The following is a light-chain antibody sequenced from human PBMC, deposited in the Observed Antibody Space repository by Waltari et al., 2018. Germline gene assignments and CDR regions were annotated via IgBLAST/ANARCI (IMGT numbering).Light chain of an antibody. Sequence: QSALTQPASVSGSPGQSITLSCTGTSSYVGGYNYVSCYQQHPGKAPKLIIYDVSNRPSGVSNRFSGSKSGNTASLTISGLQAEDEADYYCSSYTSSNTLGFGTGTKVTVL. V-gene: IGLV2-14*03. CDR3: SSYTSSNTLG. CDR2: DVS. J-gene: IGLJ1*01. CDR1: SSYVGGYNY.